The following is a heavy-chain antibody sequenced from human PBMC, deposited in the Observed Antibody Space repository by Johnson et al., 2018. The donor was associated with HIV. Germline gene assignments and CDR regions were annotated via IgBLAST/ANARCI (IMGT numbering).Heavy chain of an antibody. V-gene: IGHV3-30*04. Sequence: QVQLVESGGGVVQPGRSLRLSCAASGFTFSSYAMHWVRQAPGKGLEWVAVISYDGSNTYYADSVKGRFTISRDNSMHTMYLQMNSLRAEDTAVYYCAGQVRAFDIWGQGTMVTVSS. J-gene: IGHJ3*02. D-gene: IGHD6-19*01. CDR2: ISYDGSNT. CDR3: AGQVRAFDI. CDR1: GFTFSSYA.